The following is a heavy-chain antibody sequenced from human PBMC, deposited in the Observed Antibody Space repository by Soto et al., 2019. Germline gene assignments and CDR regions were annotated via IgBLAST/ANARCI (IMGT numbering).Heavy chain of an antibody. CDR1: GGSISSSNW. J-gene: IGHJ6*02. CDR3: ARDLPYCGGDCFYGMDV. CDR2: IYHSGST. D-gene: IGHD2-21*02. Sequence: SETLSLTCAVSGGSISSSNWWSWVRQPPGKGLEWIGEIYHSGSTNYNPSLKSRVTISVDKSKNQFSLKLSSVTAADTAVYYCARDLPYCGGDCFYGMDVWGQGTTVT. V-gene: IGHV4-4*02.